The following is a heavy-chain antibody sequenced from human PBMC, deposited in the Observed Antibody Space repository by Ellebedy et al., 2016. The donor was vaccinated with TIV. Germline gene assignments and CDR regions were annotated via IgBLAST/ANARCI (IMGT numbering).Heavy chain of an antibody. J-gene: IGHJ6*01. V-gene: IGHV3-9*01. Sequence: GGSLRLXXAASGFSFDDYAIYWVRQAPGKGLEWVSGISWNSVNIGYADSVKGRFTISRDDAKNSLFLQMNSLSAEDTAVYYCAKDRRFGESTSYYSYYGMDVWGQGTTVTVS. CDR3: AKDRRFGESTSYYSYYGMDV. CDR1: GFSFDDYA. CDR2: ISWNSVNI. D-gene: IGHD3-10*01.